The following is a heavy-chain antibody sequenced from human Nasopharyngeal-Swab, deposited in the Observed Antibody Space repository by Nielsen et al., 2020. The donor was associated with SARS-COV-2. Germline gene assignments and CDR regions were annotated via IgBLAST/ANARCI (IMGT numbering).Heavy chain of an antibody. CDR1: GFTFSNYA. D-gene: IGHD5-24*01. CDR3: ARDPFTYSNGYCYFDL. Sequence: GESLKISCAASGFTFSNYAMSWVRQVPGKGPEWVSIIRVSGSSVNSREYADSVKGRFSISRDDSKNTLYLQMESLRAEDTAVYYCARDPFTYSNGYCYFDLWGQGTLVTVSS. V-gene: IGHV3-23*01. J-gene: IGHJ4*02. CDR2: IRVSGSSVNSR.